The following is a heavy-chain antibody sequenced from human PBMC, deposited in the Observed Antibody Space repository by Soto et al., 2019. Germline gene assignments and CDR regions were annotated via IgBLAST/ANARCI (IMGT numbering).Heavy chain of an antibody. D-gene: IGHD2-21*02. V-gene: IGHV1-18*01. CDR1: GYTFTSYG. J-gene: IGHJ6*02. CDR2: NSAYNGNT. Sequence: QVQLVQSGAEVKKPGASVKVSCKASGYTFTSYGISWVRQAPGQGLEWMGWNSAYNGNTNYAQKLQGRVTMATDTSTSTAYMELRSLRSDDTAVYYCARDWAYCGGDCYPLGYYYGMDVWGQGTTVTVSS. CDR3: ARDWAYCGGDCYPLGYYYGMDV.